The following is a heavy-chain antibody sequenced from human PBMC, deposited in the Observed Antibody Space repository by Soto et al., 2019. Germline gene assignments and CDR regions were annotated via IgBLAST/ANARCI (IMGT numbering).Heavy chain of an antibody. CDR2: MNPNSGNT. J-gene: IGHJ6*02. D-gene: IGHD2-2*02. V-gene: IGHV1-8*01. CDR1: GYTFTSYD. CDR3: ARAWKYQLLYGLDYYYYGMDV. Sequence: QVPLVQSGAEVKKPGASVKVSCKASGYTFTSYDINWVRQATGQGLEWMGWMNPNSGNTGYAQKFQGRVTMTRNTSISTAYMELSSLRSEDTAVYYCARAWKYQLLYGLDYYYYGMDVWGQGTTVTVSS.